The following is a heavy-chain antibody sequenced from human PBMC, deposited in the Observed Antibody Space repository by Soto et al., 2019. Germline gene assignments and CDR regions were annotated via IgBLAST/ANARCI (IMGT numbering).Heavy chain of an antibody. Sequence: PSETLSLTCAVYGGSFSGYYWSWIRQPPGKGLEWIGEINHSGSTNYNPSLKSRVTISVDTSKNQFSLKLSSVTAADTAVYYCARGLDTYYYYGMDVWGHGTTVTVSS. V-gene: IGHV4-34*01. J-gene: IGHJ6*02. CDR2: INHSGST. D-gene: IGHD5-18*01. CDR3: ARGLDTYYYYGMDV. CDR1: GGSFSGYY.